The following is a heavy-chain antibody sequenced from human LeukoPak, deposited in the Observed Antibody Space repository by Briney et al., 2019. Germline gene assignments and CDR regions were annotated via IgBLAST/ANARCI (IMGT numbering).Heavy chain of an antibody. CDR3: ASVYDYVQS. D-gene: IGHD3-16*01. CDR1: GGSVNSGSYC. V-gene: IGHV4-61*01. Sequence: PSETLSLTCTVSGGSVNSGSYCWSWIRQPPGKGLEWIGYIYYTGTTNCNPSLKSRVTISVDTSKNQFSLKMSSVTAADTAVYYCASVYDYVQSWGQGTLVTVSS. J-gene: IGHJ4*02. CDR2: IYYTGTT.